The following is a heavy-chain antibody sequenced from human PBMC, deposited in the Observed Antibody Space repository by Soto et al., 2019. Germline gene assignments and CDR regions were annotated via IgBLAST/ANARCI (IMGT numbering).Heavy chain of an antibody. D-gene: IGHD5-18*01. J-gene: IGHJ4*02. CDR3: ARAWDTAMGPVFDD. CDR1: GFTFSGYA. V-gene: IGHV3-30-3*01. CDR2: ISYDGSNK. Sequence: PGGSLRLSCAASGFTFSGYAMHWVRQAPGKGLEWVAVISYDGSNKYCAVAVEGRCSISRDNSKNTLYLQMNSLRAEDTAVYYCARAWDTAMGPVFDDWGQGTLVTVS.